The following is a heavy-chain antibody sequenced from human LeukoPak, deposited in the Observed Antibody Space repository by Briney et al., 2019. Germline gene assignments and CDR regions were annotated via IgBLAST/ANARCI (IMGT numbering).Heavy chain of an antibody. CDR1: GGSVSSGTYY. Sequence: PSETLSLTCTVSGGSVSSGTYYWSWIRQPPGKGLEWIGEINHSGSTNYNPSLKSRVTISVDTSKNQFSLKLSSVTAADTAVYYCARDRGLYAMALYYYYGMDVWGQGTTVTVSS. CDR2: INHSGST. J-gene: IGHJ6*02. V-gene: IGHV4-61*01. D-gene: IGHD2-8*01. CDR3: ARDRGLYAMALYYYYGMDV.